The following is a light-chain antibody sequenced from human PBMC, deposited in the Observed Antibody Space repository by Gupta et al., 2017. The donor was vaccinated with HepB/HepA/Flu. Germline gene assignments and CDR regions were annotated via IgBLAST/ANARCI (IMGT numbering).Light chain of an antibody. CDR3: QQFDNNLTWT. CDR1: QNIRNY. CDR2: TAS. Sequence: DIQMTQSPSSLSASVGDRVTLTCRASQNIRNYLNWYQQKPGKAPKLLIYTASNLQRGVPSRFNGNGYGIYFTLTISNRQPEAFTSYNCQQFDNNLTWTFGQGTKVEI. J-gene: IGKJ1*01. V-gene: IGKV1-39*01.